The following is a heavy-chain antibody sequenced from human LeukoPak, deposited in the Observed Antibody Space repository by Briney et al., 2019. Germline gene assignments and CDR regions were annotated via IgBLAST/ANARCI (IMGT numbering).Heavy chain of an antibody. V-gene: IGHV3-7*01. D-gene: IGHD3-22*01. J-gene: IGHJ6*02. CDR2: IKRDGSDK. Sequence: SGGSLRLSCAASGFTFSSYWMSWVRQAPGKGLEWVANIKRDGSDKYYVGSVEGRFTISRDNAKNSLYLQMSSLRAEDTAVYYCVRDHAITMIVVGMDVWGQGTTVTVSS. CDR1: GFTFSSYW. CDR3: VRDHAITMIVVGMDV.